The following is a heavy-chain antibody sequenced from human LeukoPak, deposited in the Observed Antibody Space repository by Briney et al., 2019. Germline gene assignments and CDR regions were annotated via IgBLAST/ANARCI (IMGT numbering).Heavy chain of an antibody. V-gene: IGHV4-59*01. D-gene: IGHD5-12*01. J-gene: IGHJ6*02. CDR1: GGSISSYY. Sequence: PSETLSLTCTVSGGSISSYYWSWIRQPPGKGLEWIGYIYYSGSINYNPSLKSRVTISVDTSKNQFSLKLSSVTAADTAVYYCAGSDIVATATGNYYYGMDVWGQGTTVTVSS. CDR3: AGSDIVATATGNYYYGMDV. CDR2: IYYSGSI.